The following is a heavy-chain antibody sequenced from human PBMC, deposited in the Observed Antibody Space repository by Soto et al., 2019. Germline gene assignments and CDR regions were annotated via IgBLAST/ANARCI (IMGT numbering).Heavy chain of an antibody. CDR1: GYTFTSYG. V-gene: IGHV1-18*01. Sequence: GAAVKVSCKAPGYTFTSYGISLFRDDRGQWREWIGWISAYNGNTNYAQKLQGRVTMTTDTSTSTAYMELRSLRSDDTAVYYCARVVNYYGSGSYPRYYYGMEVWGQGTTVTVSS. CDR3: ARVVNYYGSGSYPRYYYGMEV. D-gene: IGHD3-10*01. CDR2: ISAYNGNT. J-gene: IGHJ6*02.